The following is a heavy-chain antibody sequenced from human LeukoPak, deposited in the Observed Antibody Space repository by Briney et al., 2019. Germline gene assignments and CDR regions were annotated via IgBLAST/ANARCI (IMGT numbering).Heavy chain of an antibody. CDR3: ARDHGVRGYSGYDLPLLYWFDP. J-gene: IGHJ5*02. CDR2: IYSGGST. CDR1: GFTVSSNY. Sequence: GGSLRLSCAASGFTVSSNYMSWVRQAPGKGLEWVSVIYSGGSTYYADSVKGRFTISRDNSKNTLYLQMNSLRAEDTAVYYCARDHGVRGYSGYDLPLLYWFDPWGQGTLVTVSS. V-gene: IGHV3-53*01. D-gene: IGHD5-12*01.